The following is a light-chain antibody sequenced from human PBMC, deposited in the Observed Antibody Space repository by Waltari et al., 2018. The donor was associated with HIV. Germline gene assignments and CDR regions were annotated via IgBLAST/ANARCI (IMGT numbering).Light chain of an antibody. CDR3: VLSIGGGIWV. Sequence: QTVVTQEPSFSVSPGGTVKLTCGLSSGSVSTTYYPSWDQQTPGQATSTLIYSTITRSSGVPGRFACSILGNMAARTITGAQAEQESDYYCVLSIGGGIWVFGGGTKLTGL. J-gene: IGLJ3*02. CDR1: SGSVSTTYY. CDR2: STI. V-gene: IGLV8-61*01.